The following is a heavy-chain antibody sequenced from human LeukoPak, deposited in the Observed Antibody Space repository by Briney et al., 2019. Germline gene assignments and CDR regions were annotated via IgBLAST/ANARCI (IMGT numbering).Heavy chain of an antibody. V-gene: IGHV3-30*02. D-gene: IGHD3-10*01. Sequence: PGGSLRLSCATSAFSFNTYGMHWVRQAPGKGLQWVAFIRYNGNDQYYADSVKGRFTISRDNSKNTVFLQMNSLRIEDTAMYYCAKDFMHYGSGGPYYMDVWGEGTTVIISS. CDR1: AFSFNTYG. CDR3: AKDFMHYGSGGPYYMDV. CDR2: IRYNGNDQ. J-gene: IGHJ6*03.